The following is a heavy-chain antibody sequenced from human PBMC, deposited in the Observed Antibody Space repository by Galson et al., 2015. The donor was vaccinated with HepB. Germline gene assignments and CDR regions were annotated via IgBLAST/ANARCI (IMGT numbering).Heavy chain of an antibody. V-gene: IGHV6-1*01. D-gene: IGHD3-16*01. CDR1: GDSVSSYSAA. J-gene: IGHJ3*02. CDR2: TYYRSTWYN. CDR3: TRGHRGDEGFGI. Sequence: CPISGDSVSSYSAAWHWIRQSPSRGLEWLGRTYYRSTWYNDYAVSVKSRMTINSDTSKNQFSLQVNSVTPEDAAIYYCTRGHRGDEGFGIWGPGTMVIVSS.